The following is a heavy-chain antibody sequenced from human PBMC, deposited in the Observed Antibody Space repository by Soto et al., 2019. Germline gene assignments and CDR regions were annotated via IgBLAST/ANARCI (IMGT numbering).Heavy chain of an antibody. D-gene: IGHD1-7*01. CDR1: GFTFSDYY. CDR2: ISSSSDYT. J-gene: IGHJ4*02. V-gene: IGHV3-11*06. Sequence: QVQVVESGGGLVKPGGSLRLSCAASGFTFSDYYMNWIRQAPGKGLEWVSYISSSSDYTKYADSVKGRFTISRDNAKSSICLQKNSLRAEDTAVYYCARGGVRGTTSRGQVYNWGQGTLVTVSS. CDR3: ARGGVRGTTSRGQVYN.